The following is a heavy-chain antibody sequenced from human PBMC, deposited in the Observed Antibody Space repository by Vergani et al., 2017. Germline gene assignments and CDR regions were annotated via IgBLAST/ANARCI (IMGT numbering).Heavy chain of an antibody. D-gene: IGHD3-22*01. Sequence: QVQLVESGGGVVQPGGSLRLSCAASGFTSSSYGMHWVRQAPGKGLEWVAFIRYDGSNKYYADSVKGRFTISRDNSKNTLYLQMNSLRAEDTAVYYCAKDGLVGLVVVVITLDYWGQGTLVTVSS. CDR2: IRYDGSNK. CDR3: AKDGLVGLVVVVITLDY. V-gene: IGHV3-30*02. CDR1: GFTSSSYG. J-gene: IGHJ4*02.